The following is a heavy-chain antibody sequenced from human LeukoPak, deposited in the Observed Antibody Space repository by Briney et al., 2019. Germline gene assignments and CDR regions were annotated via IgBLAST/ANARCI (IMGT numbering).Heavy chain of an antibody. J-gene: IGHJ5*02. CDR2: IYYSGST. CDR1: GGSISSSSYY. D-gene: IGHD2-2*01. Sequence: SETLSLTCTVSGGSISSSSYYWGWIRQPPGKCLEWIGYIYYSGSTYYNPSLKSRVTISVDTSKNQFSLKLSSVTASDTAVYYCARAGVGGGTSSFYNWFDPWGQGTLVTVSS. V-gene: IGHV4-30-4*08. CDR3: ARAGVGGGTSSFYNWFDP.